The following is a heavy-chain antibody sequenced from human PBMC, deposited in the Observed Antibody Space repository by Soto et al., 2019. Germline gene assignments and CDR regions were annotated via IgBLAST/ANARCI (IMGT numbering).Heavy chain of an antibody. V-gene: IGHV4-31*03. D-gene: IGHD6-6*01. CDR3: ARRGGSSSGYYYYAMDV. CDR1: SDSMNSGVYY. CDR2: IYSNGDT. J-gene: IGHJ6*02. Sequence: SETLSLTCSVSSDSMNSGVYYGSWIRQHPGKGLEWIGYIYSNGDTYYNPSLKSRVTISVDTSKKQFSLNLTSVTAADTAVYYCARRGGSSSGYYYYAMDVWGQGTTVTFSS.